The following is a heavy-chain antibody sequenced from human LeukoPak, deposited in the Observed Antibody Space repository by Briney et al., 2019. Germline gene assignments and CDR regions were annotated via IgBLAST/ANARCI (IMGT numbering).Heavy chain of an antibody. CDR2: IYSGGST. Sequence: GGSLRLSCAASGFTVSSNYMSWVRQAPGKGLEWVSVIYSGGSTYYADSVKGRFTISRDNSENTLYLQMNSLRVEDTAVYYCAGRYSSGYYQHWGQGTLVTVSS. CDR1: GFTVSSNY. D-gene: IGHD6-19*01. CDR3: AGRYSSGYYQH. J-gene: IGHJ1*01. V-gene: IGHV3-53*01.